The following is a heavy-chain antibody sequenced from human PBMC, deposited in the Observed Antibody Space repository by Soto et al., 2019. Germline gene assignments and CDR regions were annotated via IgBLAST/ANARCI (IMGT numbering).Heavy chain of an antibody. CDR1: GFTFSSYA. V-gene: IGHV3-23*01. CDR2: ISGSGGST. D-gene: IGHD6-6*01. CDR3: AKDLVDSRRAFDI. Sequence: GGSXRLSCAASGFTFSSYAMSWVRQAPGKGLEWVSAISGSGGSTYYADSVKGRFTISRDNSKNTLYLQMNSLRAEDTAVYYCAKDLVDSRRAFDIWGQGTMVTVSS. J-gene: IGHJ3*02.